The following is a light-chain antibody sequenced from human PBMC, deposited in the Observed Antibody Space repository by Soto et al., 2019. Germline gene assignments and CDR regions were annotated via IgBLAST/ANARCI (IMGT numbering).Light chain of an antibody. CDR1: RVGDQY. J-gene: IGLJ2*01. CDR3: QTWDTTTAHGL. CDR2: QDN. V-gene: IGLV3-1*01. Sequence: SYELTQPPSVSVSPGQTASMTCSGDRVGDQYVCWYQQKPGQSPVLVVYQDNKRPSGIPERFSGSNSGNTASLTISGTQAMDEADYYCQTWDTTTAHGLFGGGTKLTVL.